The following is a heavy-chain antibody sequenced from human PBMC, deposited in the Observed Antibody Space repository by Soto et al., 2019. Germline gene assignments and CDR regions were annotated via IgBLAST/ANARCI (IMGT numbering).Heavy chain of an antibody. CDR1: GFTFTSSA. D-gene: IGHD3-3*01. V-gene: IGHV1-58*01. CDR2: IVVGGGNT. J-gene: IGHJ4*02. CDR3: AATGNYDFWSGYYRLDY. Sequence: QMQLVQSGPEVKKPGTSVKVSCKASGFTFTSSAVQWVRQARGQRLEWIGWIVVGGGNTNYAQKFQERVTITRDMSTSTAYMELSSLRSEDTAVYYCAATGNYDFWSGYYRLDYWGQGTLVTVSS.